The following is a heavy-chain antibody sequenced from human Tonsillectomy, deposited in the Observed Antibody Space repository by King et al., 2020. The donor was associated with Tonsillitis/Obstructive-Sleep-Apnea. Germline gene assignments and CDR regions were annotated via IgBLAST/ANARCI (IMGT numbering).Heavy chain of an antibody. Sequence: QLQESGPGLVEPSDTLSLTCTVSGYAIATGFHWGWPRQPPGKGPEWLASINHDGETFYNPPLKSRVTISSETSRNQFSLYLKSLTAADTAGYYCAKGGSSWCNYCDPWSQGTQVTVSS. D-gene: IGHD1-26*01. J-gene: IGHJ5*02. CDR2: INHDGET. CDR1: GYAIATGFH. V-gene: IGHV4-38-2*02. CDR3: AKGGSSWCNYCDP.